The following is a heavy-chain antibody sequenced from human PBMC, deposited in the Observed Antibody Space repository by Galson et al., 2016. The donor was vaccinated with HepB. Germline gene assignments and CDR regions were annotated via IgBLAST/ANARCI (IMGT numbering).Heavy chain of an antibody. CDR2: INPSGGYT. Sequence: SVKVSCKAPGYTFTGFYVHWVRQAPGQGLEWMGIINPSGGYTTYAQKFQARVTMTRDTSTSTVYMDLSSLRSEDTAVYYCASSTSCCGSYYSGMDVWGQGTTVTVSS. CDR3: ASSTSCCGSYYSGMDV. D-gene: IGHD2-2*01. CDR1: GYTFTGFY. V-gene: IGHV1-46*03. J-gene: IGHJ6*02.